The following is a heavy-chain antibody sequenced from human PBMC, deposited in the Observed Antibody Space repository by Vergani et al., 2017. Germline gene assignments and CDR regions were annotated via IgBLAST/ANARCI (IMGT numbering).Heavy chain of an antibody. CDR1: GFTFNQYG. V-gene: IGHV3-33*01. Sequence: QVQLVESGGGVVQPGRSLRLSCAASGFTFNQYGMHWVRQAPGKGLEWVAVTWYDGNNKQYADSVKGRFTISRDNSKSTMYLQMNSLRDEDTGVYYCARVLRLIYNRFDPWGQGTLVTVSS. D-gene: IGHD1-14*01. CDR3: ARVLRLIYNRFDP. J-gene: IGHJ5*01. CDR2: TWYDGNNK.